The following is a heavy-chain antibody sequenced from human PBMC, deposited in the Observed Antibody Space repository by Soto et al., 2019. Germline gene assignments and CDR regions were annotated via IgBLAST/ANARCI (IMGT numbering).Heavy chain of an antibody. D-gene: IGHD5-18*01. CDR3: ARALRYSYRYGLFDP. Sequence: QVQLVQSGAEVKKPGSSVKVSCKASGGTFSSYAISWVRQAPGQGLEWMGGIIPIFGTANYAQKFQGRVTITADKSASTAYMELSSLRSEVTAVSYCARALRYSYRYGLFDPWGQGTLVTVSS. CDR2: IIPIFGTA. V-gene: IGHV1-69*06. CDR1: GGTFSSYA. J-gene: IGHJ5*02.